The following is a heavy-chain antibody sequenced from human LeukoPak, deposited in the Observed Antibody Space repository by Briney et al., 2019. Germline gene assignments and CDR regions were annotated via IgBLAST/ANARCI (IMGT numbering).Heavy chain of an antibody. J-gene: IGHJ4*02. CDR1: GYTFTSYG. Sequence: ASVKVSCKASGYTFTSYGISWVRQAPGQGLEWMGWISAYNGNTNYAQKLQGRVTMTTDTSTSTAYMELRSLRSDDTAVYYCARGGSDYGDYGSFDYWGQGTLVTVSS. D-gene: IGHD4-17*01. V-gene: IGHV1-18*01. CDR3: ARGGSDYGDYGSFDY. CDR2: ISAYNGNT.